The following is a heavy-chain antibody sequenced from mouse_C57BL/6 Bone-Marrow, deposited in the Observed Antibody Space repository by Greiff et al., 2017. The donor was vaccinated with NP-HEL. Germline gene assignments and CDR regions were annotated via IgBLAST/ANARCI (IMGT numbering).Heavy chain of an antibody. CDR2: IYPRSGNT. J-gene: IGHJ4*01. CDR1: GYTFTSYG. V-gene: IGHV1-81*01. Sequence: VQLVESGAELARPGASVKLSCKASGYTFTSYGISWVKQRTGQGLEWIGEIYPRSGNTYYNEKFKGKATLTADKSSSPAYMALRSLTSEDSAVYFCARVDYYAMDYGGQGTSVTVSA. CDR3: ARVDYYAMDY. D-gene: IGHD1-1*01.